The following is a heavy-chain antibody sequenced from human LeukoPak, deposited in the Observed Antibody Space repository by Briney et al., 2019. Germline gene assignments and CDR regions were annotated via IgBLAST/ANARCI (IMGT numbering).Heavy chain of an antibody. V-gene: IGHV4-34*01. D-gene: IGHD2-15*01. CDR2: INHSGST. Sequence: SETLSLTCAVYGGSFSGYYWSWIRQPPGKGLEWIGEINHSGSTNYNPSLKSRVTISVDTSKIQFSLKLSSVTAADTAVYYCARRPLRRYCSGGSCNSSAFDIWGQGTMVTVSS. CDR1: GGSFSGYY. CDR3: ARRPLRRYCSGGSCNSSAFDI. J-gene: IGHJ3*02.